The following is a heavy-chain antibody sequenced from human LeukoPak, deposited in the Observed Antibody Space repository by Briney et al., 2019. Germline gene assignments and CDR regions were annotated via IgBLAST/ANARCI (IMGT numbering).Heavy chain of an antibody. D-gene: IGHD6-19*01. CDR1: GYTFTSYY. Sequence: ASVKVSCKASGYTFTSYYMHWVRQAPGQGLEWMGIINPSGGSTSYAQKFQGRVTMTEDTSTDTAYMELSSLRSEDTAVYYCATRGLVGGNFDYWGQGTLVTVSS. CDR2: INPSGGST. J-gene: IGHJ4*02. V-gene: IGHV1-46*01. CDR3: ATRGLVGGNFDY.